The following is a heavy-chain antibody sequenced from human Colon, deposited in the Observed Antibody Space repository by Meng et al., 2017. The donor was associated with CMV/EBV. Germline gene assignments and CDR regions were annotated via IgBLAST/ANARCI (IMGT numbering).Heavy chain of an antibody. D-gene: IGHD2-2*01. CDR1: GFSISSGYF. V-gene: IGHV4-38-2*02. CDR2: IYHSGTT. Sequence: GSLSLTCTVSGFSISSGYFWGWTRQSPGKGLEWIGSIYHSGTTYYNPSLKSRVTISLDMSKNQFSLKVSSVTAADTAVYYCAREGDVIVPAAKVDYWGQGTLVTVSS. J-gene: IGHJ4*02. CDR3: AREGDVIVPAAKVDY.